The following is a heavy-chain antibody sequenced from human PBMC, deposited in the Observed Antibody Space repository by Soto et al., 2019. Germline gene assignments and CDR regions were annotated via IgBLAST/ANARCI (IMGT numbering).Heavy chain of an antibody. V-gene: IGHV3-23*01. CDR2: ISGSGGKT. CDR3: ARWSFLDY. D-gene: IGHD1-26*01. Sequence: EVQLLESGGGLVRPGGSLRLSCTASGFSFSSYALSWVRQAPGKGLEWVSTISGSGGKTYYADSVKGRFSISRDTSKTTLYLEMTSLRVEDTAVYYCARWSFLDYWGQGTRVTVS. CDR1: GFSFSSYA. J-gene: IGHJ4*02.